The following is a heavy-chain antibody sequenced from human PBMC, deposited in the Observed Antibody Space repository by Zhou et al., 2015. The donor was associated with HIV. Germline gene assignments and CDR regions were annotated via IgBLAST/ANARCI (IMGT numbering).Heavy chain of an antibody. Sequence: QVQLVQSGAEVKKPGSSMKVSCKASGGTFSSYAISWVRQAPGQGLEWMGGIIPIFGTANYAQKFQGRVTITADESTSTAYMELSSLRSEDTAVYYCARGDCSGGSCYSGWFDPWGQGTLVTVSS. CDR2: IIPIFGTA. CDR1: GGTFSSYA. V-gene: IGHV1-69*01. J-gene: IGHJ5*02. CDR3: ARGDCSGGSCYSGWFDP. D-gene: IGHD2-15*01.